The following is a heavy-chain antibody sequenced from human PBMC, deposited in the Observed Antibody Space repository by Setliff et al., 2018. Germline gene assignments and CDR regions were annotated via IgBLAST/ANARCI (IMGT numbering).Heavy chain of an antibody. CDR3: AREVGTSTSSDAFDV. CDR2: IYHSGSA. V-gene: IGHV4-30-4*08. CDR1: GDSISSGDYF. D-gene: IGHD1-26*01. Sequence: PSETLSLTCTVSGDSISSGDYFWSWIRQPPGKGLEWIPYIYHSGSAYYNPSLKRRVTMSVDTSKNQFSLHLTSVTAADTAVYYCAREVGTSTSSDAFDVWGQGMMVTVSS. J-gene: IGHJ3*01.